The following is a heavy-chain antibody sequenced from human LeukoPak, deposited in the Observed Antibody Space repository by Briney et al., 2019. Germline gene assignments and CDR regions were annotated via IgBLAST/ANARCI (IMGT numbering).Heavy chain of an antibody. CDR2: ISYDGSNK. CDR1: GFTFSSYG. D-gene: IGHD6-6*01. Sequence: GGSLRLSCAASGFTFSSYGMHWVRQAPGKGLEWVAVISYDGSNKYYADSVKGRFTISRDNAKNTLNLQMNSLRAEDTAVYYCVRSTAVLPFDYWARESRSPSPQ. V-gene: IGHV3-30*03. CDR3: VRSTAVLPFDY. J-gene: IGHJ4*02.